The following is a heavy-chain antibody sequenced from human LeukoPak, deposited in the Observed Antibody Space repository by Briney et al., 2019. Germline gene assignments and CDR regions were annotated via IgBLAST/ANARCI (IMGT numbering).Heavy chain of an antibody. CDR1: GFTFSANW. V-gene: IGHV3-7*01. CDR2: INEDGSLK. J-gene: IGHJ4*02. CDR3: ARVGRNGWDFDH. Sequence: GGSLRLSCAASGFTFSANWMTWVRQAPGKGLEWVTIINEDGSLKYYVDSVKGRFTISRDNTKNSLYLQMSTVRVEDTAVYYCARVGRNGWDFDHWGQGTLVTVSS. D-gene: IGHD6-19*01.